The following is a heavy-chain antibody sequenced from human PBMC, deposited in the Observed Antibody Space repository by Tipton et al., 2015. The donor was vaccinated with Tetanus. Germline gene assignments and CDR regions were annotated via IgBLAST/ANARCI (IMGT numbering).Heavy chain of an antibody. CDR1: GGSVNSGRYY. D-gene: IGHD3-10*01. CDR3: ARVGNTMIGGQATHFDY. CDR2: VYYSGSA. V-gene: IGHV4-31*03. Sequence: TLSLTCTVSGGSVNSGRYYWTWIRQHPGKGLEWIGYVYYSGSATYNPSLKRRVVISVDTSKDQFSLKMNSGTAADTAVYYCARVGNTMIGGQATHFDYWGPGALVTVSS. J-gene: IGHJ4*02.